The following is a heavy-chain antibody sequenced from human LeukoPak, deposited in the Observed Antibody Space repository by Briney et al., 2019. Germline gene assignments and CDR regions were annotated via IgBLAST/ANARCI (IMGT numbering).Heavy chain of an antibody. CDR1: GFTFSSYA. D-gene: IGHD1-7*01. CDR3: AGWDYQHEPHFDY. CDR2: ISGSGGGT. J-gene: IGHJ4*02. V-gene: IGHV3-23*01. Sequence: GGSLRLSCAASGFTFSSYAMTWVRQAPGKGLEWVSGISGSGGGTFYADSAKGRFTISRGNAKNTLYLQMNSLRAEDTAVYYCAGWDYQHEPHFDYWGQGTLVTVSS.